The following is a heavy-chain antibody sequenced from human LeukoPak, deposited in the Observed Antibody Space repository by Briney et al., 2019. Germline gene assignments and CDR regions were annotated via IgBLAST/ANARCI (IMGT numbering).Heavy chain of an antibody. CDR1: GFSISGGYY. J-gene: IGHJ4*02. V-gene: IGHV4-38-2*02. D-gene: IGHD1-1*01. CDR2: IYHSGNT. Sequence: PSETLSLTCSVSGFSISGGYYWGWIRQPPGKGLEWLGSIYHSGNTDYNPSLKSRVTISVDTAKNKFSLRLGSVTAADTAVYYCARIVPITGTIPHWGQGTLVTVSS. CDR3: ARIVPITGTIPH.